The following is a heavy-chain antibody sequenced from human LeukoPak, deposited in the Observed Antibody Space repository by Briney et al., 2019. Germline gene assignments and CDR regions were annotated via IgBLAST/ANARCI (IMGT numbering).Heavy chain of an antibody. Sequence: GGSLRLSCAVSGFTFGSYSMNWVRQAPGKGLEWVAYISSSSSYIYYADSVKGRFTISRDNAKDSPYLQMNSLRAEDTAVYYCAKRPMYYYDSSGYADYWGQGTLVTVSS. D-gene: IGHD3-22*01. CDR2: ISSSSSYI. CDR3: AKRPMYYYDSSGYADY. V-gene: IGHV3-21*04. J-gene: IGHJ4*02. CDR1: GFTFGSYS.